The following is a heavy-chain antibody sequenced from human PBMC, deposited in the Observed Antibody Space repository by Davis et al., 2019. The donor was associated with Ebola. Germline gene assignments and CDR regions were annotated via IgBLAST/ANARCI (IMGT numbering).Heavy chain of an antibody. CDR3: ARGPTVTTDYGMDV. J-gene: IGHJ6*02. D-gene: IGHD4-17*01. V-gene: IGHV3-74*01. CDR1: RVTSTTNW. CDR2: INPDGTKT. Sequence: GESLKISCAASRVTSTTNWIHWVRQAPGKGLVWVSRINPDGTKTGYADSVRGRFTISRDNAKNSLYLQMNSLRAEDTAVYYCARGPTVTTDYGMDVWGQGTTVTVSS.